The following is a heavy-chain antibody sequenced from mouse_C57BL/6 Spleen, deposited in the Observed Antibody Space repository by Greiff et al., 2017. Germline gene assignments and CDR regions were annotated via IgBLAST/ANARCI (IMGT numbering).Heavy chain of an antibody. CDR3: ARDSNYFDY. Sequence: EVKVVESGGGLVKPGGSLKLSCAASGFTFSSYAMSWVRQTPEKRLEWVATISDGGSYTYYPDNVKGRFTISRDNAKNNLYLQMSHLKSEDTAMYYCARDSNYFDYWGKGTTLTVSS. J-gene: IGHJ2*01. D-gene: IGHD1-1*01. CDR2: ISDGGSYT. CDR1: GFTFSSYA. V-gene: IGHV5-4*01.